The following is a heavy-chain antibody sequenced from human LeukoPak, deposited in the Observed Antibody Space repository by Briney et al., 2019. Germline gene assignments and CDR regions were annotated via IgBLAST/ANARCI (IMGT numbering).Heavy chain of an antibody. D-gene: IGHD3-16*01. Sequence: GRSLRLSCAASGFTFSTYGMHWVRQVPGQGLEWVALIWYDGSNKYYADSVKGRFTISRDNSKNTLYLQMNSLRAEDTAVYYCARGLEYNSDYGDFWGQGTLVTVSS. J-gene: IGHJ4*02. V-gene: IGHV3-33*01. CDR3: ARGLEYNSDYGDF. CDR1: GFTFSTYG. CDR2: IWYDGSNK.